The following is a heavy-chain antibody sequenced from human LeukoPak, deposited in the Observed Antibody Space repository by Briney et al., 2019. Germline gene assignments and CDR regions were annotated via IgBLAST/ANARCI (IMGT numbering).Heavy chain of an antibody. V-gene: IGHV3-9*01. J-gene: IGHJ4*02. D-gene: IGHD3-22*01. CDR1: GFTFDDYA. CDR3: AKDMRNYYDRSGYAFDY. CDR2: ISWNSGSI. Sequence: PGGSLRLSCAASGFTFDDYAMHWVRQAPGKGLEWVSGISWNSGSIGYADSVKGRFTISRDNAKNSLYLQMNSLRAEDTALYYCAKDMRNYYDRSGYAFDYWGEGDLVTVSS.